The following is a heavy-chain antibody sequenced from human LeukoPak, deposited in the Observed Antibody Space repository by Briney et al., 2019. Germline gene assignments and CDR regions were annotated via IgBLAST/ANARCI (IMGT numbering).Heavy chain of an antibody. CDR1: GGSFSGYY. J-gene: IGHJ4*02. CDR3: ARHDARIVGATPDY. D-gene: IGHD1-26*01. V-gene: IGHV4-34*01. Sequence: PSETLSLTCAVYGGSFSGYYWSWIRQPPGKGLEWIGEINHSGSTNYNPSLKSRVTISVDTSKNQFSLKLSSVTAADTAVYYCARHDARIVGATPDYWGQGTLVTVSS. CDR2: INHSGST.